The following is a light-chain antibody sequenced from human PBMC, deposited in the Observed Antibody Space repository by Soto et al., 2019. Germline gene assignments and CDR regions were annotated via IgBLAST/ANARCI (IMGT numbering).Light chain of an antibody. CDR2: GAS. Sequence: EFVVTQSPGSLSLSQGERASLSCRASQSVSSNLAWYQQKPGQAPRLLIYGASTRATGIPARFSGSGSGTDFTLTISSLEPEDFAVYYCQQYGSSPPITFGQGTRLEI. CDR1: QSVSSN. V-gene: IGKV3-20*01. CDR3: QQYGSSPPIT. J-gene: IGKJ5*01.